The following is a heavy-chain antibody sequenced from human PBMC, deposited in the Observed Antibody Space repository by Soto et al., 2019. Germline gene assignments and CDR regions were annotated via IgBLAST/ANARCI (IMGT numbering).Heavy chain of an antibody. CDR2: IYFSGYT. Sequence: PSENLSLTCTVSGGSISSSSYYWGWIRQPPGKGVECMGIIYFSGYTYYNPSLKSRVTISVDTSKNQFSLKLSSVTAADTAVYYCARHNGPLYVGYYYDMDVWGQGTTVS. CDR1: GGSISSSSYY. V-gene: IGHV4-39*01. CDR3: ARHNGPLYVGYYYDMDV. D-gene: IGHD3-16*01. J-gene: IGHJ6*02.